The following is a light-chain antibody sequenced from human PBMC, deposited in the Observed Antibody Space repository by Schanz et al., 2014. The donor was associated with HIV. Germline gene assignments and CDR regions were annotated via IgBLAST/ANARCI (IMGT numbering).Light chain of an antibody. CDR2: GAS. CDR3: QHYGGPYT. J-gene: IGKJ2*01. V-gene: IGKV3-20*01. CDR1: QSVGSD. Sequence: EVVMTQSPATLSVSPGERATLSCRASQSVGSDLAWYQQKPGQAPRLLIYGASSRATGIPDRFSGSGSGTDFTLTISRLEPEDFAVYYCQHYGGPYTFGQGTKLEIK.